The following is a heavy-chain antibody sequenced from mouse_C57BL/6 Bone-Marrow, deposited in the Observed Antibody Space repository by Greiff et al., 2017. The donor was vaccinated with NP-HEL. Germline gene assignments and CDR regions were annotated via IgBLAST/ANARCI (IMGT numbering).Heavy chain of an antibody. CDR2: INPNNGGT. D-gene: IGHD2-5*01. CDR1: GYTFTDYY. J-gene: IGHJ4*01. CDR3: ARVSNYDYAMDY. V-gene: IGHV1-26*01. Sequence: EVQLQQSGPELVKPGASVKISCKASGYTFTDYYMNWVKQSHGKSLEWIGDINPNNGGTSYNQKFKGKATLTVDKSSSTAYMELRSLTSEDSAVYYCARVSNYDYAMDYWGQGTSVTVS.